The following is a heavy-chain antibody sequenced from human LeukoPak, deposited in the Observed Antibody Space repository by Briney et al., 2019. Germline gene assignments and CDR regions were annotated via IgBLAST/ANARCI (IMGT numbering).Heavy chain of an antibody. J-gene: IGHJ4*02. CDR3: ARDRADSWFYFDY. CDR2: ISSSSSYI. D-gene: IGHD3-22*01. Sequence: GGSLRLSYAASGFTFSSYSRNWVRQAQGKGLECVSSISSSSSYIYYADSVKGRFTISRDNAKNSLYLQMNSLRAEDTAVYYCARDRADSWFYFDYWGQGTLVTVSS. V-gene: IGHV3-21*01. CDR1: GFTFSSYS.